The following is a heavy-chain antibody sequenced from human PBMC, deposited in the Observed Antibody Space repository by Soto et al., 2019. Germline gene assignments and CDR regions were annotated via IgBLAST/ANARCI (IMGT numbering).Heavy chain of an antibody. Sequence: ASVKVSCKPSGYTFASYDITWVRQAAGQGLEWMGWMNPNSGNTGYAQKFQGRVTMTRNTSISTAYMELSSLRSEDTAVYYCARRDWDIVVVPAGVRSATKDYYYYYYYMDVRGKGTTVTVPS. V-gene: IGHV1-8*01. CDR2: MNPNSGNT. CDR1: GYTFASYD. D-gene: IGHD2-2*01. CDR3: ARRDWDIVVVPAGVRSATKDYYYYYYYMDV. J-gene: IGHJ6*03.